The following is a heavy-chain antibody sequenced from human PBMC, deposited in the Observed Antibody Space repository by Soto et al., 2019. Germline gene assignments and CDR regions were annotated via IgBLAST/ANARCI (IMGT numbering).Heavy chain of an antibody. CDR3: ARDTTYYYDSSGYYYDHGTDY. CDR1: GGTFSSYA. D-gene: IGHD3-22*01. V-gene: IGHV1-69*12. CDR2: IIPIFGTA. Sequence: QVQLVQSGAEVKKPGSSVKVSCKASGGTFSSYAISWVRQAPGQGLEWMGGIIPIFGTANYAQKFQGRVTITADEYTSTAYMELSSLRSEDTAVYYCARDTTYYYDSSGYYYDHGTDYWGQGTLVTISS. J-gene: IGHJ4*02.